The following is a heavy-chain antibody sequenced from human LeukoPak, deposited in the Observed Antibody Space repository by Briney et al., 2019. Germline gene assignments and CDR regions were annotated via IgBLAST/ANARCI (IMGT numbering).Heavy chain of an antibody. Sequence: GGSLRLSCAASGFTFSSYSMNWVRQAPGNGLEWVSSISSSSSYIYYADSVKGRFTISRDNAKNSLYLQMNSLRAEDTAVYYCARDQRGYYDSSGYHHFDYWGQGTLVTVSS. CDR1: GFTFSSYS. CDR2: ISSSSSYI. D-gene: IGHD3-22*01. J-gene: IGHJ4*02. V-gene: IGHV3-21*01. CDR3: ARDQRGYYDSSGYHHFDY.